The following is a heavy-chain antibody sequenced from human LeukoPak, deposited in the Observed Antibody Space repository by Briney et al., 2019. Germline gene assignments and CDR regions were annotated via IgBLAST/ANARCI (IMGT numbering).Heavy chain of an antibody. J-gene: IGHJ4*02. CDR1: GYTLTELS. Sequence: ASVKVSCKVSGYTLTELSMHWVRQAPGKGLERMGSFDPEDGETIYAQKFQGRVTMTEDTSTDTAYMELSSLRSEDTAVYYCATLWFGELLFDYWGQGTLVTVSS. CDR2: FDPEDGET. D-gene: IGHD3-10*01. CDR3: ATLWFGELLFDY. V-gene: IGHV1-24*01.